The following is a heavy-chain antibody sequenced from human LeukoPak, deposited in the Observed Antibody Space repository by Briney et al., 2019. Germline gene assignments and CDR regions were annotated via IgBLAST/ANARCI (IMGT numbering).Heavy chain of an antibody. J-gene: IGHJ6*03. CDR1: GFTFSNYG. V-gene: IGHV3-23*01. CDR2: ISGSGGST. Sequence: GGSLRLSCAASGFTFSNYGMHWVRQAPGKGLEWVSAISGSGGSTYYADSVKGRFTISRDNSKNTLYLQMNSLRAEDTAVYYCAKFPVDYYDFWSGHWDYYYYMDVWGKGTTVTVSS. CDR3: AKFPVDYYDFWSGHWDYYYYMDV. D-gene: IGHD3-3*01.